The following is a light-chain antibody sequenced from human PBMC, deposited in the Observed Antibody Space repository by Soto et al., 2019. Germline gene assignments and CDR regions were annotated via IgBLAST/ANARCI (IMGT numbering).Light chain of an antibody. CDR1: SSDVWSYNL. CDR3: CSYAVSRTFVV. Sequence: QSALTQPASVSGSPGQSITISCTGTSSDVWSYNLVSWYQQHPGKAPKLMIYEGSKRPSGVSNRFSGSKSVNTASLTISGLQAEDEADYYCCSYAVSRTFVVFGGGTKLTVL. J-gene: IGLJ2*01. V-gene: IGLV2-23*03. CDR2: EGS.